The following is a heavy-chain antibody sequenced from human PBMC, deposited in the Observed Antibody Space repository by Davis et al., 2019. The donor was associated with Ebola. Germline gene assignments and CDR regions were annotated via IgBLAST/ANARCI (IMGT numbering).Heavy chain of an antibody. Sequence: SQTLSLTCAISGDSVSSNSAAWNWIRPSPSRGLEWLGRTYYRSKWYNDYAVSVKSRITINPDTSKNQFSLQLNSVTPEDTAVYYCARVGYYYDSSGPTAYFDYWGQGTLVTVSS. CDR1: GDSVSSNSAA. J-gene: IGHJ4*02. CDR3: ARVGYYYDSSGPTAYFDY. CDR2: TYYRSKWYN. D-gene: IGHD3-22*01. V-gene: IGHV6-1*01.